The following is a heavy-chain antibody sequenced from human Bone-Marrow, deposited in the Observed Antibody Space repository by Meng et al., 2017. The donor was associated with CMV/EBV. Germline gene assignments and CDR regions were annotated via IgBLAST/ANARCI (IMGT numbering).Heavy chain of an antibody. D-gene: IGHD3-3*01. CDR3: ATITIFGVDPPSDGMDV. J-gene: IGHJ6*02. V-gene: IGHV4-61*01. Sequence: GSLRLSCTVSGGSVSSGSYYWSWIRQPPGKGLEWIGYIYYSGSTNYNPSLKSRVTISVDTSKNQLFLKLRSVTAADTAVYYCATITIFGVDPPSDGMDVWGQGTTVTVSS. CDR1: GGSVSSGSYY. CDR2: IYYSGST.